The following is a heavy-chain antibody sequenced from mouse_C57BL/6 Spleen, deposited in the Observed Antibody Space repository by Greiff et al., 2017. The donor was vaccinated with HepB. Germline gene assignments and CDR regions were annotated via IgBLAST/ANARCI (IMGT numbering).Heavy chain of an antibody. CDR1: GYTFTDYY. CDR2: IYPGSGNT. Sequence: QVQLQQSGAELVRPGASVKLSCKASGYTFTDYYINWVKQRPGQGLEWIARIYPGSGNTYYNEKFKGKATLTAEKSSSTAYMQLRSLTAEDSAVYVCARDYGSPLYYAMDYWGQGTSVTVSS. D-gene: IGHD1-1*01. V-gene: IGHV1-76*01. CDR3: ARDYGSPLYYAMDY. J-gene: IGHJ4*01.